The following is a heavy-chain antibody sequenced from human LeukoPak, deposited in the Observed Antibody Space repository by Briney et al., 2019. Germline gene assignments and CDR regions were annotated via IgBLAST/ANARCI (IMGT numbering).Heavy chain of an antibody. Sequence: SETLSLTCTVSGGSISSGSYYWSWIRQPAGKGLEWIGRIYTSGSTNYNPSLKSRVTISVDTSKNQFSLKLSSVTAADTAVYYCARVVYYDHFMDVWGKGTTVTVSS. J-gene: IGHJ6*03. CDR3: ARVVYYDHFMDV. D-gene: IGHD3-22*01. CDR1: GGSISSGSYY. CDR2: IYTSGST. V-gene: IGHV4-61*02.